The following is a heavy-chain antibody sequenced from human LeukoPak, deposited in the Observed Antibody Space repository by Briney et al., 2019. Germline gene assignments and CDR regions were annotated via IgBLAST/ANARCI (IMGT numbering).Heavy chain of an antibody. Sequence: SVKVSCKASGGTFSSYAIGWVRQAPGQGLEWMGRIIPILGIANYAQKFQGRVTITADKSTSTAYMELSSLRSEDTAVYYCARVGPSGMLIDYWGQGTLVTVSS. CDR2: IIPILGIA. J-gene: IGHJ4*02. D-gene: IGHD3-10*01. CDR3: ARVGPSGMLIDY. V-gene: IGHV1-69*04. CDR1: GGTFSSYA.